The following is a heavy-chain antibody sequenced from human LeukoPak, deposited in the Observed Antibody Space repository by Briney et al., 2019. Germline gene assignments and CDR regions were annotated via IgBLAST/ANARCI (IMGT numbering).Heavy chain of an antibody. V-gene: IGHV4-61*01. D-gene: IGHD1-26*01. CDR3: ARVGAGCFDF. J-gene: IGHJ3*01. CDR2: ISYSGST. CDR1: GGSVSSDNYY. Sequence: SETLSLTCTVSGGSVSSDNYYWTWIRQPPGKGLQWIGYISYSGSTNYNPSLKSRVTMSIDTSKNQFSLKLSSVTAADTAVYYCARVGAGCFDFWGQGTMVTVSS.